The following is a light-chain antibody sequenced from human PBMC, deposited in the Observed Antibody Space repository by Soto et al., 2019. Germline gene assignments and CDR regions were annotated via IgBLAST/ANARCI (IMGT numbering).Light chain of an antibody. CDR2: EGS. CDR3: CSFPRSYTWV. CDR1: SSDVGSYNL. Sequence: QSALTQPASVSGSPGQSITISCTGTSSDVGSYNLVSWYQQHPGEAPKLMIYEGSKRPSGVSNRFSGSKSGNTASLTISGLQAEDEAEYYCCSFPRSYTWVFGGGTKLTVL. V-gene: IGLV2-23*01. J-gene: IGLJ3*02.